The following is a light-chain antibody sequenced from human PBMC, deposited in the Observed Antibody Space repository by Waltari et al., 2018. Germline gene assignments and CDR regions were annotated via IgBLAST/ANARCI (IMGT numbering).Light chain of an antibody. CDR1: TSNIGNTY. V-gene: IGLV1-51*02. CDR3: GTWDNNLSALV. CDR2: ETK. Sequence: QSVLTQPPSVSAAPGQKVTISCSGSTSNIGNTYVSWYQQLPGAAPKVFIYETKKRPSGIPDRCSGSKSGTSASLGITGLQTGDEAAYYCGTWDNNLSALVFGGGTKLTVL. J-gene: IGLJ2*01.